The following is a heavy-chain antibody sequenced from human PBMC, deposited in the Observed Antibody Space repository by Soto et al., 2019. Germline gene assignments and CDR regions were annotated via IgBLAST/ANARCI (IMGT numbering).Heavy chain of an antibody. D-gene: IGHD3-3*01. V-gene: IGHV1-18*04. J-gene: IGHJ4*02. CDR2: ISAYNGNT. Sequence: GASVKVSCKASAYTFSNYYITWVRQAPGQGLEWMGWISAYNGNTNYAQKLQGRVTMTTDTSTSTAYMELRSLRSDDTAVYYCAKSYDFWSGYHFDYWGQGTLVTVSS. CDR1: AYTFSNYY. CDR3: AKSYDFWSGYHFDY.